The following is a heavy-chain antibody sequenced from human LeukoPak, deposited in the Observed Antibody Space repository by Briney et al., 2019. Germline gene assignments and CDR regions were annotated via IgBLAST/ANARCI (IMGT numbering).Heavy chain of an antibody. CDR2: INPNSSGT. CDR1: GYTFTGYY. CDR3: AIVFYDSSGYQLVPDY. Sequence: ASVKVSCKASGYTFTGYYMHWVRQAPGQGLEWMGWINPNSSGTNYAQKFQGRVTMTRDTSISTAYMELSRLRSDDTAVYYCAIVFYDSSGYQLVPDYWGQGTLVTVSS. D-gene: IGHD3-22*01. V-gene: IGHV1-2*02. J-gene: IGHJ4*02.